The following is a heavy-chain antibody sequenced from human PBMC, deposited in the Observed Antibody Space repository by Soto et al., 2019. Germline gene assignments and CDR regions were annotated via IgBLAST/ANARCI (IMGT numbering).Heavy chain of an antibody. CDR2: INNNGGST. Sequence: EVQLVESGGGLVQPGGPLRPSCAASGFTFSSYAMHWVRQAPGKGLEYVSTINNNGGSTYYANSVKGRFTISRDNSKNTLYLQMGSLRAEDMAVYYCATTIAAAGGYYFNYWGQGTLVTVSS. D-gene: IGHD6-13*01. CDR1: GFTFSSYA. J-gene: IGHJ4*02. CDR3: ATTIAAAGGYYFNY. V-gene: IGHV3-64*01.